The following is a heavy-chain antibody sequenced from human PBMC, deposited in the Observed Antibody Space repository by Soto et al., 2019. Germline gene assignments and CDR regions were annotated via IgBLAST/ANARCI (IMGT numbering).Heavy chain of an antibody. CDR2: IYYSGST. CDR3: ARIHYYDILTGYYSYYFDY. V-gene: IGHV4-39*01. CDR1: GGSISSSSYY. D-gene: IGHD3-9*01. Sequence: SETLSLTCTVSGGSISSSSYYWGWIRQPPGKRLEWIGSIYYSGSTYYNKSLKSQVNISVDTSKKQLSLKLSSVTAAETAVYYFARIHYYDILTGYYSYYFDYWGQGTLVTVSS. J-gene: IGHJ4*02.